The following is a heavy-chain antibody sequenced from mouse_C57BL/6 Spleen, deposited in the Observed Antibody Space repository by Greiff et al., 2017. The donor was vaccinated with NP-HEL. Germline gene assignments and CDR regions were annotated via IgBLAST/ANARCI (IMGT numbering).Heavy chain of an antibody. D-gene: IGHD1-1*01. CDR3: VRSSYYYGSSLFDY. Sequence: EVQLVESGGGLVQPKGSLKLSCAASGFTFTTYAMNWVRQAPGQGLEWVARIRSKSSNYATYYADSVKDRFTISRDASQSMLYLQMNNLKTEDTAMYYCVRSSYYYGSSLFDYWGQGTTLTVSA. J-gene: IGHJ2*01. CDR1: GFTFTTYA. V-gene: IGHV10-3*01. CDR2: IRSKSSNYAT.